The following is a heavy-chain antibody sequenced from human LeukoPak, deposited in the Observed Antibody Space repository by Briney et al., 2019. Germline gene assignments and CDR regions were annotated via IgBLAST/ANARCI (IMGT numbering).Heavy chain of an antibody. CDR3: AREAQSRVYGSGSKNLDY. J-gene: IGHJ4*02. D-gene: IGHD3-10*01. V-gene: IGHV4-38-2*02. CDR2: INHSGST. Sequence: SETLSLTCTVSDYSISNGYYWGWIRQPPGKGLEWIGEINHSGSTNYNPSLKSRVTISVDTSKNQFSLKLSSVTAADTAVYYCAREAQSRVYGSGSKNLDYWGQGTLVTVSS. CDR1: DYSISNGYY.